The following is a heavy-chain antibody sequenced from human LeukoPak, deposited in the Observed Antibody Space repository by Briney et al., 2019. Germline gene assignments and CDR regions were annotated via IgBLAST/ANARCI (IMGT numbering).Heavy chain of an antibody. D-gene: IGHD2-21*01. CDR3: ARGWVNFDY. V-gene: IGHV1-18*01. Sequence: ASVKVSCKASGYTFTSYGISWVRQAPGQGLEWMGWISAYNGNTNYAQKFQGRVTMTRDTSISTAYMELSRLRSDDTAVYYCARGWVNFDYWGQGTLVTVSS. CDR2: ISAYNGNT. CDR1: GYTFTSYG. J-gene: IGHJ4*02.